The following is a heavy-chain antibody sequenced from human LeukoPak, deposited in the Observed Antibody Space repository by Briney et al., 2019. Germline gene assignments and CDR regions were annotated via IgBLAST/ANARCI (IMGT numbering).Heavy chain of an antibody. CDR2: IYSGGST. V-gene: IGHV3-NL1*01. D-gene: IGHD7-27*01. CDR3: ATQTGDVDYYGLDV. Sequence: GGSLRLSCAASGFTFSSYGMHWVRQAPGKGLEWGSVIYSGGSTYYADSVTGRFTISRDNSKNTLYLQMNSLRVEDTAVYYCATQTGDVDYYGLDVWGQGTTVTVSS. J-gene: IGHJ6*02. CDR1: GFTFSSYG.